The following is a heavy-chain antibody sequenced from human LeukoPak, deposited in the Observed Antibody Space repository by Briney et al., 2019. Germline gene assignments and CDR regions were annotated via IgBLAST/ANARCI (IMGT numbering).Heavy chain of an antibody. CDR1: GFSFSEYY. CDR2: ISSGSSYT. J-gene: IGHJ5*02. V-gene: IGHV3-11*03. D-gene: IGHD1-26*01. Sequence: PGGSLRLSCAASGFSFSEYYMSWIRQAPGKGLEWVSCISSGSSYTNYTDSVKGRFTISRDNAKRSLYLQMNSLTAEDTAMYYCARSGGTYGWFDPWGQGTLVTVSS. CDR3: ARSGGTYGWFDP.